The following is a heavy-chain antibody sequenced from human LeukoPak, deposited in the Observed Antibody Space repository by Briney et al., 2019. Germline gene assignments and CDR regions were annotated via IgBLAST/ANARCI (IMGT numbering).Heavy chain of an antibody. Sequence: GGSLTLSCAASGFTFSSNWMSWVRQAPGKGLEWVANIKQDGSEKYYVDSVKGRFTISRDNAKNSLYLQMNSLRAEDTAVYYCARGRGDYWGQGTLVTVSS. CDR2: IKQDGSEK. V-gene: IGHV3-7*01. CDR1: GFTFSSNW. J-gene: IGHJ4*02. CDR3: ARGRGDY.